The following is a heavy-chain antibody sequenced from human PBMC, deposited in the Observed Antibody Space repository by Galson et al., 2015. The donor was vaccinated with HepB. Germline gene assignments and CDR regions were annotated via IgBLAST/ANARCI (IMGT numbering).Heavy chain of an antibody. CDR3: TRDHDYYDSSGYRY. Sequence: SLRLSCAASGFTFGDYAMSWFRQAPGKGLEWVGFIRSKAYGGTTEYAASVKGRFTISRDDSKSIAYLQMNSLKTEDTAVYYCTRDHDYYDSSGYRYWGQGTLVTVSS. CDR1: GFTFGDYA. CDR2: IRSKAYGGTT. V-gene: IGHV3-49*03. D-gene: IGHD3-22*01. J-gene: IGHJ4*02.